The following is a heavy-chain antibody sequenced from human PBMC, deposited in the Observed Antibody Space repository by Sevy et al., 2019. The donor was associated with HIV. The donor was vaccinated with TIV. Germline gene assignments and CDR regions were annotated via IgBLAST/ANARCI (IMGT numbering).Heavy chain of an antibody. CDR1: GFTFSNAW. Sequence: GGSLRLSCAASGFTFSNAWMSWVRQAPGKGLEWVGRIKSKTDGGTTDYAAPVKGRLTISRDDSKNTLYLQMNSLKTEDTAVYYCTTDSTIFYYYYYGMDVWGQGTTVTVSS. J-gene: IGHJ6*02. CDR3: TTDSTIFYYYYYGMDV. D-gene: IGHD1-1*01. CDR2: IKSKTDGGTT. V-gene: IGHV3-15*01.